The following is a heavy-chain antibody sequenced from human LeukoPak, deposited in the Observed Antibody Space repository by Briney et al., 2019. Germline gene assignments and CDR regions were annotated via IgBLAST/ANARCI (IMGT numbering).Heavy chain of an antibody. D-gene: IGHD1-26*01. V-gene: IGHV3-7*01. CDR3: ARDQVVGARRIGAFDI. J-gene: IGHJ3*02. CDR1: GFTFSSYW. CDR2: IKLDGSEK. Sequence: GGSLRLSCAASGFTFSSYWMTWVRQAPGKGLEWVANIKLDGSEKYYVDSVKGRFTISRDNAKNSLYLQMNSLRAEDTAVYYCARDQVVGARRIGAFDIWAKGTMVTVSP.